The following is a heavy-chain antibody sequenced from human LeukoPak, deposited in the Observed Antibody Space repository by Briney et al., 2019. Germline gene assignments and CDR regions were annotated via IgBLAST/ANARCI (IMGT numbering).Heavy chain of an antibody. CDR3: AKDHGLSSHYYDSSGYPSHFDY. V-gene: IGHV3-23*01. D-gene: IGHD3-22*01. Sequence: PGGSLRLSCAASGFTFSSYAMSWVRQAPGKGLEWVSAISGSGGSTYYADSVKGRFTISRDNSKNTLYLQMNSLRAEDTAVYYCAKDHGLSSHYYDSSGYPSHFDYWGQGTLVTVSS. CDR2: ISGSGGST. J-gene: IGHJ4*02. CDR1: GFTFSSYA.